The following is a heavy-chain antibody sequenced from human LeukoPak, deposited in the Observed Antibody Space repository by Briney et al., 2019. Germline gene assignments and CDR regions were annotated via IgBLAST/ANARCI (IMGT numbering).Heavy chain of an antibody. D-gene: IGHD3-9*01. CDR2: IYYSGST. Sequence: SETLSLTCTVSGGSISSSSYYWGWLRQPPGKGLEWLGSIYYSGSTYYNPSLKSRVTISVDTSKNQFSLKLSSVTAADTAVYYCARLILTGYYYFDYWGQGTLVTVSS. CDR1: GGSISSSSYY. CDR3: ARLILTGYYYFDY. J-gene: IGHJ4*02. V-gene: IGHV4-39*01.